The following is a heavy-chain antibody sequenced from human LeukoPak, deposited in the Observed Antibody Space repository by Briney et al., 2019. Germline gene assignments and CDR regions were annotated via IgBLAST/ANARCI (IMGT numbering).Heavy chain of an antibody. CDR3: ARGTLKAAAIDFDY. V-gene: IGHV3-20*04. J-gene: IGHJ4*02. Sequence: PGGSLILSCAASGFTFDGYGMSWVRQAPGKGLEWVSGINWNGGSTGYADSVKGRFTISRDNAKNSLYLQMNSLRAEDTALYYCARGTLKAAAIDFDYWGQGTLVTVSS. CDR2: INWNGGST. D-gene: IGHD6-13*01. CDR1: GFTFDGYG.